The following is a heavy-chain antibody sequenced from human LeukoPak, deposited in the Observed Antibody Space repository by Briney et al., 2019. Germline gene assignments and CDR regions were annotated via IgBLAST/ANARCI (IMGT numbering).Heavy chain of an antibody. CDR1: WVTLCSYS. D-gene: IGHD3-10*01. Sequence: GGSLRHSCAASWVTLCSYSMKCVRQAPGKGLEWISHIDSSGSDIYYADSVKGRFTISRDNAKSSLYLQMSRLRDDDTAVYYCERPMGTEYWGQGTLVTVSS. CDR2: IDSSGSDI. J-gene: IGHJ4*02. V-gene: IGHV3-48*02. CDR3: ERPMGTEY.